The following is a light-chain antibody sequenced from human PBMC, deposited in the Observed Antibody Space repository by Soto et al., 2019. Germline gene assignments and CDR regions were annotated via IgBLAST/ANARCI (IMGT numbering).Light chain of an antibody. CDR3: AAWDDSLNGWV. J-gene: IGLJ3*02. CDR1: SSDVGDYDY. CDR2: SNN. Sequence: QSALTQPASVSGSPGQSITISCTGTSSDVGDYDYVSWYQQYPGKAPKLLIYSNNQRPSGVPDRFSGSKSGTSASLAISGLQSEDEADYYCAAWDDSLNGWVFGGGTKLTVL. V-gene: IGLV2-14*03.